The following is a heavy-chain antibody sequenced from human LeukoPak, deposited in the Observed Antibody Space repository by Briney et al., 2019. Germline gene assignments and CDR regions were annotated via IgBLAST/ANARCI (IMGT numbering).Heavy chain of an antibody. CDR2: ISYEGGTQ. J-gene: IGHJ4*02. V-gene: IGHV3-30*03. Sequence: TGGSLRLSCAASGVTLSPYGMHWVRQAPGKGLEWVAVISYEGGTQHYADSVKGRFTISRDNSKNTLYLQMNSPRAEDTAVYYCAREGGGYDILTGYYPPAGYFDYWGQGTLVTVSS. D-gene: IGHD3-9*01. CDR3: AREGGGYDILTGYYPPAGYFDY. CDR1: GVTLSPYG.